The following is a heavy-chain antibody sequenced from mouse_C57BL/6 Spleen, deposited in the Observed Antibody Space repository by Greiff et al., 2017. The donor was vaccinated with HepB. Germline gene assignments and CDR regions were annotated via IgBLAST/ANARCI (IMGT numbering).Heavy chain of an antibody. CDR3: TTVYYGYSWFAY. V-gene: IGHV14-1*01. CDR1: GFNIKDYY. Sequence: EVQLQQSGAELVRPGASVKLSCTASGFNIKDYYMHWVKQRPEQGLEWIGRIDPEDGDTEYAPEFQGKATMTADTSSNTAYLQLSSLTSEDTAVYYCTTVYYGYSWFAYWGQGTLVTVSA. CDR2: IDPEDGDT. D-gene: IGHD2-2*01. J-gene: IGHJ3*01.